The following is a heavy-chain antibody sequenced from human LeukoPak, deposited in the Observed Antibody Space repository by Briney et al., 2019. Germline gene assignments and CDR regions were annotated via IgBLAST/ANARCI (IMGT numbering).Heavy chain of an antibody. CDR3: ASGWATYYYDSSGYHYWYYFDY. J-gene: IGHJ4*02. Sequence: SETLSLTCTVSGYSISSGYYWGWIRQPPGKGLEWIGSIYHSGSTHYNPSLKTRVTISVDTSKNQFSLKLSSVTAADTAVYYCASGWATYYYDSSGYHYWYYFDYWGQGTLVTVSS. D-gene: IGHD3-22*01. CDR1: GYSISSGYY. CDR2: IYHSGST. V-gene: IGHV4-38-2*02.